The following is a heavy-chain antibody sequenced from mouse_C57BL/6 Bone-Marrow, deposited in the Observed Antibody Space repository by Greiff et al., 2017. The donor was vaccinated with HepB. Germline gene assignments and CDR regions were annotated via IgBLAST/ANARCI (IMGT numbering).Heavy chain of an antibody. CDR2: IYPGDGVT. D-gene: IGHD2-5*01. CDR3: ARNYSNFFWFAY. Sequence: VQLQQSGAELVKPGASVKISCKASGYAFSSYWMNWVKQRPGKGLEWIGQIYPGDGVTNYNGKFKGKATLTADKSSSTAYMQLSSLTSEDSAVYFCARNYSNFFWFAYWGQGTLVTVSA. J-gene: IGHJ3*01. V-gene: IGHV1-80*01. CDR1: GYAFSSYW.